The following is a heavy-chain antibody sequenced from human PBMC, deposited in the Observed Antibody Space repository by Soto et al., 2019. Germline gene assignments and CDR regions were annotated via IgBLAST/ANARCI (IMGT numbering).Heavy chain of an antibody. V-gene: IGHV1-18*01. CDR1: GYTFTSYG. CDR3: ARDLPPQDY. CDR2: IRPYNGNT. J-gene: IGHJ4*02. Sequence: QVQLVQSGAEVKKPGASVKVSCKASGYTFTSYGISWVRQAPGQGLEWRGWIRPYNGNTNYAQNLQGRVTMSTDPSTSTAYMEPRRLRSDDTAVYYCARDLPPQDYWGQGTLVTVSS.